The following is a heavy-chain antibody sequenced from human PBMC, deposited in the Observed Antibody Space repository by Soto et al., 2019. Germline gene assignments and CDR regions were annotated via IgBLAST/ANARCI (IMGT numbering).Heavy chain of an antibody. CDR2: IYYSGST. Sequence: SETLSLTCTVSGGSISSYDWSWIRQPPGKGLEYIGYIYYSGSTNYNPSLKSRVTISVDTSKNQFSLKLSSVTAADTAVYYCAVSSGWPDYFDYWGQGTLVTVSS. V-gene: IGHV4-59*01. J-gene: IGHJ4*02. CDR3: AVSSGWPDYFDY. CDR1: GGSISSYD. D-gene: IGHD6-19*01.